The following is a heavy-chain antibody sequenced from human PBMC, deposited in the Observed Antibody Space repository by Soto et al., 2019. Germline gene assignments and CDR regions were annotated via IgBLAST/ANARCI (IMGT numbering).Heavy chain of an antibody. CDR2: ISAYNGNT. D-gene: IGHD3-10*01. CDR1: GYTFTSYG. Sequence: GASVKVSCKASGYTFTSYGISWVRQAPGQGLEWMGWISAYNGNTNYAQKLQGRVTMTTDTSTSTAYMELRSLRSDDTAVYYCARDMYGSGSYTPGYWGQGTLVTVSS. J-gene: IGHJ4*02. CDR3: ARDMYGSGSYTPGY. V-gene: IGHV1-18*01.